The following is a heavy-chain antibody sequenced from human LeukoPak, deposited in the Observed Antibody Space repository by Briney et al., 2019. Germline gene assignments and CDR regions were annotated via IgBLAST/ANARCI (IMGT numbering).Heavy chain of an antibody. Sequence: SETLSLTCAVYGGSFSGYYWSWIRQPPGKGLEWIGEINHSGSTNYNPSLKSRVTISVDTSKNQFSLKLSSVTAADTAVYYCARVLRSPAAISRVVYYGMDVWGKGTTVTDSS. V-gene: IGHV4-34*01. CDR2: INHSGST. D-gene: IGHD2-2*01. CDR3: ARVLRSPAAISRVVYYGMDV. CDR1: GGSFSGYY. J-gene: IGHJ6*04.